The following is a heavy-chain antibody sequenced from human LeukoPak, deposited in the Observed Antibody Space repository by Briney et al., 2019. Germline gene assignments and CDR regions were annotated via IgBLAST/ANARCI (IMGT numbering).Heavy chain of an antibody. CDR3: AKDSGWSYAFDI. D-gene: IGHD2-15*01. CDR2: ISWNSGSI. CDR1: GFTFDDYA. J-gene: IGHJ3*02. V-gene: IGHV3-9*01. Sequence: GRSLRLSCAASGFTFDDYAMHWVRQAPGKGLEWVSGISWNSGSIGYADSVKGRFTISRDNAKNSLYLQMNSLRAEDTALYYCAKDSGWSYAFDIWGRGTMVTVSS.